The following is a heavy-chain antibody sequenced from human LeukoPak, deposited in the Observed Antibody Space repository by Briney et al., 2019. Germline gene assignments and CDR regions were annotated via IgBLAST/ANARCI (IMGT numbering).Heavy chain of an antibody. Sequence: GGSLRLSCAASGFTFSSYAMSSVRQAPGKGLEWVSAISGSGGSTYYADSVKGRFTISRDNSKNTLYLQMNSLRAEDTAVYYCAKKWLRLDNYYYCYGMDVWGQGTTVTVSS. CDR3: AKKWLRLDNYYYCYGMDV. CDR1: GFTFSSYA. D-gene: IGHD5-12*01. CDR2: ISGSGGST. V-gene: IGHV3-23*01. J-gene: IGHJ6*02.